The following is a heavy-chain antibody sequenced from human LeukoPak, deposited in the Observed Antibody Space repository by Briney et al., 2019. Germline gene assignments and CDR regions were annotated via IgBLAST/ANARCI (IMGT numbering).Heavy chain of an antibody. V-gene: IGHV3-43*02. J-gene: IGHJ4*02. Sequence: PGGSLRLSCAASGFTFDDYAMHWVRQAPGKGLEWVSLISGDGGSTYYADSVKGRFTISRDNAKNSLYLQMNSLRAEDTAVYYCARGIDIGIVVVPFDYWGQGTLVTVSS. CDR1: GFTFDDYA. D-gene: IGHD3-22*01. CDR3: ARGIDIGIVVVPFDY. CDR2: ISGDGGST.